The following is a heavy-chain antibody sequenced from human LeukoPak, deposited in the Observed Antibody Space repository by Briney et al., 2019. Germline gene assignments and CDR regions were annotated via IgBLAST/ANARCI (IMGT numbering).Heavy chain of an antibody. J-gene: IGHJ4*02. CDR1: GFTFSGYW. Sequence: PGKSLRLSCAASGFTFSGYWMHWVRQAPGKGLVWVSRLNSDGTTTTYADSVKGRFTTSRDNAKNTLYLQMNSLRAEDTAVYYCARDLRGRDYDSSGYQFDYWGQGTLVTVSS. V-gene: IGHV3-74*01. CDR3: ARDLRGRDYDSSGYQFDY. CDR2: LNSDGTTT. D-gene: IGHD3-22*01.